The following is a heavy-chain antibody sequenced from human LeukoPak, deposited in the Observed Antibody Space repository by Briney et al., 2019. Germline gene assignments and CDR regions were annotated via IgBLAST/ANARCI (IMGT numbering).Heavy chain of an antibody. CDR2: MNPNSGDT. CDR1: GYTFTSYD. Sequence: ASVKVSCKASGYTFTSYDINWVRQATGQGLEWMGWMNPNSGDTGYAQKFQGRVTITADESTSTAYMELSSLRSEDTAVYYCARFSPYTAMVKDYWGQGTLVTVSS. CDR3: ARFSPYTAMVKDY. J-gene: IGHJ4*02. D-gene: IGHD5-18*01. V-gene: IGHV1-8*01.